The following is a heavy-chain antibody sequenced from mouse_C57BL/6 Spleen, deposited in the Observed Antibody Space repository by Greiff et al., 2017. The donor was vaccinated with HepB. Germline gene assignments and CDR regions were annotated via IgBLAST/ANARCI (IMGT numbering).Heavy chain of an antibody. CDR3: ARWGYDYDGYYSMDY. Sequence: VQLQQSGPELVKPGASVKLSCKASGYTFTSYDINWVKQRPGQGLEWIGWIDPRDGSTKYNEKFKGKATLTVDKSSSTAYMELHSLTSEDSSVYFCARWGYDYDGYYSMDYWGQGTSVTVSS. CDR2: IDPRDGST. J-gene: IGHJ4*01. D-gene: IGHD2-4*01. V-gene: IGHV1-85*01. CDR1: GYTFTSYD.